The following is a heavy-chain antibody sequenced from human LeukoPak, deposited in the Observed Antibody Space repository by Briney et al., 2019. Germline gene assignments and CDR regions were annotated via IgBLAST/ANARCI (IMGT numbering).Heavy chain of an antibody. CDR1: GGSFSGYY. Sequence: SETLSLTCAVYGGSFSGYYWSWIRQPPGKGLEWIGEINHSGSTNYNPSLKSRVTISVDTSKNQFSLKLSSVTAADTAVYYCARAGDYALDYWGQGTLVIVSS. D-gene: IGHD4-17*01. V-gene: IGHV4-34*01. CDR2: INHSGST. J-gene: IGHJ4*02. CDR3: ARAGDYALDY.